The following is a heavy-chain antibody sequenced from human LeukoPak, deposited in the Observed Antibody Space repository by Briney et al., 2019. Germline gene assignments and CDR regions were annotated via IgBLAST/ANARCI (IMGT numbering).Heavy chain of an antibody. V-gene: IGHV4-31*03. CDR2: IYYSGST. J-gene: IGHJ6*03. D-gene: IGHD3-3*01. CDR1: GGSISSGGYY. CDR3: ARVGRGSGYSRYYYYYYMDV. Sequence: SQTLSLTCTVSGGSISSGGYYWSWIRQHPGKGLEWIGYIYYSGSTYYNPSLKSRVTISVDTSKNQFSLKLSSVIAADTAVYYCARVGRGSGYSRYYYYYYMDVWGKGATVTVSS.